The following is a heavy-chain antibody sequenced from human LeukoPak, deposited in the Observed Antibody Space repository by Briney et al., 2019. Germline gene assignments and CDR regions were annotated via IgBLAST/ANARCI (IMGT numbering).Heavy chain of an antibody. D-gene: IGHD3-22*01. J-gene: IGHJ3*02. CDR3: AVDPIVVVINDAFDI. V-gene: IGHV3-30*04. Sequence: GRSLRLSCAASGFTFSSYAMHWVRQAPGKGLEWVAVISYDGSNKYYADSVKGRFTISRDNSKNTLYLQMNSLRAEDTAVYYCAVDPIVVVINDAFDIWGQGTMVTVSS. CDR2: ISYDGSNK. CDR1: GFTFSSYA.